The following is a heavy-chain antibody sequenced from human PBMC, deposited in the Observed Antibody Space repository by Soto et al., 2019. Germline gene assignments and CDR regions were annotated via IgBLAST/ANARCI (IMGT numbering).Heavy chain of an antibody. CDR3: AKLSCTSSTCYFPGWFDP. V-gene: IGHV4-31*03. CDR1: GDSISGGASF. D-gene: IGHD2-2*01. J-gene: IGHJ5*02. Sequence: QVQLQESGPGLVKPSETLSLTCTVSGDSISGGASFWSWIRQPPGKGLECIANVYYSGSSYYNPSLKSRLTISVDTTKNQFSLQLKSMTAADTAVYYCAKLSCTSSTCYFPGWFDPWGQGTLVTVSS. CDR2: VYYSGSS.